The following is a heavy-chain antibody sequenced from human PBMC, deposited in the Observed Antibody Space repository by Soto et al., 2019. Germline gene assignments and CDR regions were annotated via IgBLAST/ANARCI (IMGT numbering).Heavy chain of an antibody. Sequence: PGGSLRLSCAASGFAFSSYAMSSVRQAPGKGLEWVSAISGSGGSTYYADAAKGRFTISRYNSKNTLYLQMNSLRAEDTAVYYCAKVRGYDFWSGYYPTLDPWGRGTLVTVSS. V-gene: IGHV3-23*01. J-gene: IGHJ5*02. CDR1: GFAFSSYA. CDR3: AKVRGYDFWSGYYPTLDP. D-gene: IGHD3-3*01. CDR2: ISGSGGST.